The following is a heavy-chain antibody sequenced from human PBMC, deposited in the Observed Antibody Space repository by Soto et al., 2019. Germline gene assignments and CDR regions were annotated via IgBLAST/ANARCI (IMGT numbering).Heavy chain of an antibody. J-gene: IGHJ4*02. V-gene: IGHV4-39*01. CDR1: GGSISSSSYY. CDR2: IYYSGNT. CDR3: AKHAVHSSTITDY. Sequence: QLQLQESGPGLVKPSETLSLTCTVSGGSISSSSYYWGWIRQPPGKGLEWIGSIYYSGNTYYNPSLKSRVTISVGSSKYQLSQMQSSATAADAAVYNCAKHAVHSSTITDYWGQGTLVTVSA. D-gene: IGHD2-2*01.